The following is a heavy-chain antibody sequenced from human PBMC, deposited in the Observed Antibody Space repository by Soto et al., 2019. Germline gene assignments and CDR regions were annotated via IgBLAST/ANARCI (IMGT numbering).Heavy chain of an antibody. V-gene: IGHV1-69*13. CDR1: GGTFSSYA. Sequence: GASVKVSCKASGGTFSSYAISWVRQAPGQGLEWMGGIIPIFGTANYAQKFQGRVTITADESTSTAYMELSSLRSEDTAVYYCASLSRDGYNYYFDYWDQGTLVTVSS. J-gene: IGHJ4*02. D-gene: IGHD1-1*01. CDR2: IIPIFGTA. CDR3: ASLSRDGYNYYFDY.